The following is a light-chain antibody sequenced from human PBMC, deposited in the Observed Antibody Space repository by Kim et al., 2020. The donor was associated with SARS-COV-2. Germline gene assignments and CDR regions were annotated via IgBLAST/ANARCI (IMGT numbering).Light chain of an antibody. Sequence: QLVLTQSPSASASLGASVRLTCTLTSGPSAYAIAWLQQQPEKGPRYLMKIDYDGTHTKGDGIPDRFSGSSSGAARFLTISSLQSEDEADYYCQTWGSGIQVFGGGTQLTVL. CDR1: SGPSAYA. CDR2: IDYDGTH. J-gene: IGLJ3*02. V-gene: IGLV4-69*01. CDR3: QTWGSGIQV.